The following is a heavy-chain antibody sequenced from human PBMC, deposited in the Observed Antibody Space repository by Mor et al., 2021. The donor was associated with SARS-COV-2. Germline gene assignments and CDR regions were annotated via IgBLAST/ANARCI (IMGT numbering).Heavy chain of an antibody. Sequence: APGKGLEWVAVIWYDGSNKYYADSVKGRFTISRDNSKNTLYLQMNSLRAEDTAVYYCAREAGYDYVWGSYRLFDYWGQG. J-gene: IGHJ4*02. CDR3: AREAGYDYVWGSYRLFDY. CDR2: IWYDGSNK. V-gene: IGHV3-33*01. D-gene: IGHD3-16*02.